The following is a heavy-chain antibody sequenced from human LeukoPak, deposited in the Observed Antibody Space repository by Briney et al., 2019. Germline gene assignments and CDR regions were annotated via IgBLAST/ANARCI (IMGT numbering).Heavy chain of an antibody. D-gene: IGHD4-17*01. V-gene: IGHV1-8*01. CDR1: GYTFTSYD. CDR2: MNPNSGNT. Sequence: GASVKVSCKASGYTFTSYDINWVRQATGQGLEWMGWMNPNSGNTGHAQKFQGRVTMTRNTSISTAYMELSSLRSEDTAVYYCARGWGSDYGDYSNWFDPWGQGTLVTVSS. J-gene: IGHJ5*02. CDR3: ARGWGSDYGDYSNWFDP.